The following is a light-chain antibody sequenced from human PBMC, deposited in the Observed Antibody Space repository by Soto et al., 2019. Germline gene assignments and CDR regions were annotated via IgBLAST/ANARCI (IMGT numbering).Light chain of an antibody. CDR3: SSYTGTTTLVE. CDR2: EVS. V-gene: IGLV2-14*01. J-gene: IGLJ2*01. CDR1: SSDVGAYGY. Sequence: QSALTQPASVSGSPGQSVTISCTGTSSDVGAYGYVSWFQQHPGKAPKLILFEVSYRASGVSIRFSGSKSGNTASLTISGLQAEDEADYYCSSYTGTTTLVEFGGGTKVTVL.